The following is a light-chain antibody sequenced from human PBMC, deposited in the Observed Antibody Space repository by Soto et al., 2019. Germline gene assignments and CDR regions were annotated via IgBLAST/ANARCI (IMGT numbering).Light chain of an antibody. CDR3: SSYTISSTTV. CDR2: EVS. CDR1: SSDIGGYDF. Sequence: QSVLTQPASVSGSPGQSLTISCTGNSSDIGGYDFVSWYRQQPGKAPKLLIYEVSHRPSGVSSRFSASKSGNTASLTISGLQAEDEGDYYCSSYTISSTTVFGTGTKVTVL. J-gene: IGLJ1*01. V-gene: IGLV2-14*01.